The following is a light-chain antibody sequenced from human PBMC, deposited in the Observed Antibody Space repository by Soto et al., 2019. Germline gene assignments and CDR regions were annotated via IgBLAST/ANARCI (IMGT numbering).Light chain of an antibody. CDR3: QQCNDWPLFT. V-gene: IGKV3D-20*02. Sequence: EIVLTQSPGTLSLSPGERATLSCTASQSVTSSYLAWYQQKPGQAPRLLISGATSRATGIPARFSGSGSGTDFTLTISSLQPEDSAVYFCQQCNDWPLFTFGQGTRLEIK. J-gene: IGKJ5*01. CDR2: GAT. CDR1: QSVTSSY.